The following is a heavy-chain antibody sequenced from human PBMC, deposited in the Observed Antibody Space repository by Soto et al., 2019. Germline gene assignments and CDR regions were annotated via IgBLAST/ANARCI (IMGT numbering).Heavy chain of an antibody. V-gene: IGHV3-23*01. CDR2: ILTSGAT. J-gene: IGHJ5*01. CDR3: AKDWFDY. Sequence: PWRPIRHPCTAAEFNINNHAMTWVRQAPGKGLEWVSTILTSGATYYADSVRGRFTISRDNSKSTLYLQMNSLRVDDTAEYYCAKDWFDYWGQGTQVTVSS. CDR1: EFNINNHA.